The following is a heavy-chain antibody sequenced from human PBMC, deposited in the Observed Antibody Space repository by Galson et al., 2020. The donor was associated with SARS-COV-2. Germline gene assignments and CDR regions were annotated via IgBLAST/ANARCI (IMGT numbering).Heavy chain of an antibody. J-gene: IGHJ4*02. CDR2: ISSSGTTI. CDR1: GFTFSDYY. Sequence: TGGSLRLSCAASGFTFSDYYMSWIRQAPGKGLEWVSYISSSGTTIHYADSVKGRFTISRDNSKNSLYLQMNSLRAEDTALYYCARDSSTSGWYAGEDHWGQGTLVTVSS. CDR3: ARDSSTSGWYAGEDH. D-gene: IGHD6-19*01. V-gene: IGHV3-11*01.